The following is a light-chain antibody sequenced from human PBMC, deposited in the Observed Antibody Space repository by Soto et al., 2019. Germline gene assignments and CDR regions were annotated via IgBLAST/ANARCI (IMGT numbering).Light chain of an antibody. CDR1: QSISSY. J-gene: IGKJ2*02. CDR3: QQSYSAPCT. Sequence: DIPMTQSPSSLSAFVGDRVTITCRASQSISSYLNWYQQEPGKAPKLLIYAASTLQSGATSRFSGSESGTDFTLTISSLQPEDFATYYCQQSYSAPCTFGQGTKVEIK. CDR2: AAS. V-gene: IGKV1-39*01.